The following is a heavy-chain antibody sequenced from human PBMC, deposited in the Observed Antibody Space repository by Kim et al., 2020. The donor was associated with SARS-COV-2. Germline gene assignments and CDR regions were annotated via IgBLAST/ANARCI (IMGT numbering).Heavy chain of an antibody. CDR2: IKSKPEGETA. CDR3: TPDPEYYDSNAYYYPANLPLC. D-gene: IGHD3-22*01. J-gene: IGHJ4*02. CDR1: EFTFRNAW. Sequence: GGSLRLSCAASEFTFRNAWMSWVRQTPGKGLEWVGLIKSKPEGETADYAAPVKGRFSISMDDSEKTLYLQMNSLKTEDTGLYYCTPDPEYYDSNAYYYPANLPLCWGQGTQVTVSS. V-gene: IGHV3-15*01.